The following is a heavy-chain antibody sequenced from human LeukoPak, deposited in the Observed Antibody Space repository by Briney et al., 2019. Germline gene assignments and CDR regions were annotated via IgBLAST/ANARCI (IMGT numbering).Heavy chain of an antibody. CDR2: INHSGST. Sequence: SETQSLTCAVYGGSFSGYYWSWIRQPPGKGQEWIGEINHSGSTNSNASLKSRVTISVDTSKNQCSLMLSSVTAAYTAVYYCARRAHSNYPYYYYYMNVWGKGTTVTVSS. CDR3: ARRAHSNYPYYYYYMNV. J-gene: IGHJ6*03. D-gene: IGHD4-11*01. V-gene: IGHV4-34*01. CDR1: GGSFSGYY.